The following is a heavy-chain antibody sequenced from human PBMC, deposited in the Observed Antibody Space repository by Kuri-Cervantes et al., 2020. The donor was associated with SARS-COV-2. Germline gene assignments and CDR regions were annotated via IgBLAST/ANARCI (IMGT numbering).Heavy chain of an antibody. Sequence: GGSLRLSCAASGFTFSSYGMNWVRQAPGKGLEWVSSITSTSTYIYYADSVKGRFTISRDNAKNSLYLQMNSLRAEDTAVYYCARDSLDWFIPLDYWGQGTLVTVSS. V-gene: IGHV3-21*01. J-gene: IGHJ4*02. CDR2: ITSTSTYI. CDR1: GFTFSSYG. CDR3: ARDSLDWFIPLDY. D-gene: IGHD3-9*01.